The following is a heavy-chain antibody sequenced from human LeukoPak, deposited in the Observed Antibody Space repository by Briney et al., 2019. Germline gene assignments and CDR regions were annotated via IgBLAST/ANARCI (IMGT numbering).Heavy chain of an antibody. CDR3: ARGWGSGIAAAGNWFDP. CDR1: GYTFTGYY. Sequence: ASVKVSCKASGYTFTGYYMHWVRQAPGQGLEWMGWINPNSGGTNYAQKFQGRVTMTRDTSISTAYMELSRLRSDDTAVYYCARGWGSGIAAAGNWFDPWGQGTLVTVSS. J-gene: IGHJ5*02. D-gene: IGHD6-13*01. CDR2: INPNSGGT. V-gene: IGHV1-2*02.